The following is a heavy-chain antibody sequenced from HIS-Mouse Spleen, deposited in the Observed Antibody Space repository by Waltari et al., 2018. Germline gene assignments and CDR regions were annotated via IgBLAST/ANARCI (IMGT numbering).Heavy chain of an antibody. V-gene: IGHV4-39*07. CDR2: IYYSGCT. J-gene: IGHJ2*01. Sequence: QLQLQESGPGLVKPSETLSLTCAVSGGSLSSSSYYWGWIRQPPGKGLEWIGSIYYSGCTYYNPSLKSRVTISVDTSKNPFSLKLSSVTAADTAVYYCAREIPYSSSWYDWYFDLWGRGTLVTVSS. CDR3: AREIPYSSSWYDWYFDL. CDR1: GGSLSSSSYY. D-gene: IGHD6-13*01.